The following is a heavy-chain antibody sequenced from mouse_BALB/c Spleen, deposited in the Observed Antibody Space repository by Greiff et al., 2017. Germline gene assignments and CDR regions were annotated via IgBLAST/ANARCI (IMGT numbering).Heavy chain of an antibody. J-gene: IGHJ3*01. Sequence: EVQRVESGGGLVKPGGSLKLSCAASGFTFSDYYMYWVRQTPEKRLEWVATISDGGSYTYYPDSVKGRFTISRDNAKNNLYLQMSSLKSEDTAMYYCARDSYYGPAWFAYWGQGTLVTVSA. CDR2: ISDGGSYT. V-gene: IGHV5-4*02. CDR1: GFTFSDYY. CDR3: ARDSYYGPAWFAY. D-gene: IGHD1-1*01.